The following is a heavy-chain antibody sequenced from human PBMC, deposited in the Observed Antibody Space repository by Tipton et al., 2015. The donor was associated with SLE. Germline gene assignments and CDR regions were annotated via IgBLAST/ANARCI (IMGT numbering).Heavy chain of an antibody. CDR3: ARGERSSMPDC. CDR2: IYSSGTT. CDR1: GGSISSSSDY. J-gene: IGHJ4*02. Sequence: TLSLTCTVSGGSISSSSDYWSWIRQPAGRGLEWIGRIYSSGTTNYNPSLKSRLSISIDTSNNQFSLKLNSVTAADTAVYYCARGERSSMPDCWGQGTLVTVSS. D-gene: IGHD2-2*01. V-gene: IGHV4-61*02.